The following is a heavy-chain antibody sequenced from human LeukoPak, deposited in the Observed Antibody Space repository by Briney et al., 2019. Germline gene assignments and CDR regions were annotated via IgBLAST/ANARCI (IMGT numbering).Heavy chain of an antibody. D-gene: IGHD6-19*01. J-gene: IGHJ4*02. CDR3: ARGGIQVSGIDEFDY. CDR2: ISIRGDT. Sequence: GGSLRLSCAASGFTFIDYDMHWVRHGIGKGLEWVSAISIRGDTHSSGSVKGRFTISRENAESSLYLQMNSLRAEDTAVYYCARGGIQVSGIDEFDYWGQGTLVTVSS. CDR1: GFTFIDYD. V-gene: IGHV3-13*01.